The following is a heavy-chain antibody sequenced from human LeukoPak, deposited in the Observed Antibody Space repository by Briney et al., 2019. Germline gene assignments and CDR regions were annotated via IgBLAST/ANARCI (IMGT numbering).Heavy chain of an antibody. V-gene: IGHV3-9*01. CDR3: AKGGYSSGWYGDH. CDR2: VSWNSGTV. Sequence: GGSLRLSCAASGFTFDDYGMHWVRQAPGKGLEWVSGVSWNSGTVVYADSVRGRFTISRDNAKNSVYLQMNSLKAEDTALYYCAKGGYSSGWYGDHWGQGTLVTVSS. CDR1: GFTFDDYG. D-gene: IGHD6-19*01. J-gene: IGHJ4*02.